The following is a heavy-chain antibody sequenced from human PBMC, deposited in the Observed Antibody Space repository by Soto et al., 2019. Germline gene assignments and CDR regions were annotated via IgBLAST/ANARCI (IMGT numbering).Heavy chain of an antibody. J-gene: IGHJ4*02. CDR3: AHIAYAWVLGGFDY. D-gene: IGHD3-16*01. CDR2: IYWDDDK. Sequence: GSGPTLVNPTQTLTLTCTFSGFSLSTTAVGVGWIRQPPGRALEWLAVIYWDDDKRYSPSLKSRLTITKDTSKNQVVLTMTNMDPVDTGTYYCAHIAYAWVLGGFDYWGQGTLVTVSS. V-gene: IGHV2-5*02. CDR1: GFSLSTTAVG.